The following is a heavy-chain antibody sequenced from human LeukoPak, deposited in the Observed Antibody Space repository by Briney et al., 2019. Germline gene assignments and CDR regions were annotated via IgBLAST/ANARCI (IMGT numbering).Heavy chain of an antibody. CDR1: GFTFSSYA. D-gene: IGHD2-21*01. CDR2: ISSSSSYT. CDR3: ARDAIEKQEFDYFDY. Sequence: GGSLRLSCAASGFTFSSYAMHWVRQAPGKGLEWVSYISSSSSYTNYADSVKGRFTISRDNAKNSLYLQMNSLRAEDTAVYYCARDAIEKQEFDYFDYWGQGTLVTVSS. J-gene: IGHJ4*02. V-gene: IGHV3-21*05.